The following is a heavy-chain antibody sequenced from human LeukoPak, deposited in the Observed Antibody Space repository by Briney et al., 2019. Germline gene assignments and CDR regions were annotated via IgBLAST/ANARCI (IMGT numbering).Heavy chain of an antibody. Sequence: GGSLRLSCAASGFTFSDYYMSWIRQAPGKGLEWVSYISSSGSTIYYADSVKGRFTISRDNAKNSLYLQMNSLRAEDTAVYYCASTHDYGDTFDIWGQGTMVTVSS. CDR1: GFTFSDYY. V-gene: IGHV3-11*01. CDR2: ISSSGSTI. J-gene: IGHJ3*02. D-gene: IGHD4-17*01. CDR3: ASTHDYGDTFDI.